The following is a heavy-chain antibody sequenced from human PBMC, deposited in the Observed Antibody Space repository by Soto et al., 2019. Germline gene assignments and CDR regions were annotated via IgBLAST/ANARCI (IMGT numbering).Heavy chain of an antibody. V-gene: IGHV1-58*01. CDR3: AADPCDSSPCHPH. J-gene: IGHJ4*02. Sequence: SVKVSCKASGFTFTSSAVQWVRQARGQRLEWIGWIVVGSGNTNYAQKFQERVTITRDMSTSTAYMELSSLRSEDTAVYYCAADPCDSSPCHPHWGQGTLVTVSS. D-gene: IGHD3-22*01. CDR2: IVVGSGNT. CDR1: GFTFTSSA.